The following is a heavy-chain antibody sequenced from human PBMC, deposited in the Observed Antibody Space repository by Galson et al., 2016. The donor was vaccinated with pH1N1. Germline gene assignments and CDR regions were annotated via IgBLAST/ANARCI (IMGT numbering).Heavy chain of an antibody. Sequence: LTCTVSGGSISSSDYYWSWIRQPPGKGLEWIGYIYYSGSTYYNPSLKSRVTISVDTSKNQFSLKLSSVTAADTAVYYCANLLYGDYSNWFDPWGQGTLVTVSS. CDR2: IYYSGST. D-gene: IGHD4-17*01. J-gene: IGHJ5*02. CDR3: ANLLYGDYSNWFDP. V-gene: IGHV4-30-4*01. CDR1: GGSISSSDYY.